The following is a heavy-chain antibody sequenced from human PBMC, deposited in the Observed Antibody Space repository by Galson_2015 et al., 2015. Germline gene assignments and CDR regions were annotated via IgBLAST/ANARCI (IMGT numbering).Heavy chain of an antibody. J-gene: IGHJ4*02. CDR2: TYYRSKWYN. CDR3: ASNLDY. V-gene: IGHV6-1*01. CDR1: GDSVSSNSAA. Sequence: AISGDSVSSNSAAWNWIRQSPSRGLEWLGRTYYRSKWYNDYAVSVKSQITINPDTSKNQFSLQLNSVTPDYTAIYYCASNLDYWGQGTLVTVSS.